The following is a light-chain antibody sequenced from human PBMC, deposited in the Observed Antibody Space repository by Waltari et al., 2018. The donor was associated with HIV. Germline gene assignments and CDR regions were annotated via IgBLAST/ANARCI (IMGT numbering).Light chain of an antibody. Sequence: DTVLTQSPGTLSLSPGERATLYCRASPNVYANYLAWYQQKPGQAPRLLISGASDRAAGIPERFSGSGSGTDFALTISKLEPEDFSVYYCQQYGDSPAFGQGTKVEIK. CDR3: QQYGDSPA. J-gene: IGKJ1*01. CDR1: PNVYANY. V-gene: IGKV3-20*01. CDR2: GAS.